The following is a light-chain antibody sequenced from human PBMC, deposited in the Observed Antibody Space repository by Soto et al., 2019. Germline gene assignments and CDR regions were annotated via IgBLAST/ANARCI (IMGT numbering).Light chain of an antibody. CDR3: QQYYSTPVT. CDR2: WAS. Sequence: DIVMTQSPDSLAVSLGERATINCKSSQSILFSSNNKNYLTWYQQKPGQPPKPLIYWASTRESGVPDRFSGRGSGTDFTLTISSLQAEDVAVYYCQQYYSTPVTFGGGNKVEIK. CDR1: QSILFSSNNKNY. J-gene: IGKJ4*01. V-gene: IGKV4-1*01.